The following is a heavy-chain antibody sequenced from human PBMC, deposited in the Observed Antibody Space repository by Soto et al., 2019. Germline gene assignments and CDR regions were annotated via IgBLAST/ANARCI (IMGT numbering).Heavy chain of an antibody. D-gene: IGHD6-13*01. J-gene: IGHJ4*02. V-gene: IGHV3-9*01. CDR1: GFTFDDYA. Sequence: GGSLRLSCAASGFTFDDYAMHWVRQAPGKGLEWVSGISWNSGSIGYADSVKGRFTISRDNAKNSLYLQMNSLRAEDTALYYCAKDSSRIAAEGGLPDYWGQGTLVTVSS. CDR3: AKDSSRIAAEGGLPDY. CDR2: ISWNSGSI.